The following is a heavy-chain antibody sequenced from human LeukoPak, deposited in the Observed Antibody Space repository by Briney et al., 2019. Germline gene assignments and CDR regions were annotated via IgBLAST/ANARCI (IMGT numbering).Heavy chain of an antibody. D-gene: IGHD3-22*01. CDR1: DGSISSYY. J-gene: IGHJ4*02. V-gene: IGHV4-59*01. CDR2: IYYSGST. CDR3: ARAKYYYDSSGYYY. Sequence: SETLSLTCTVSDGSISSYYWSWIRQPPGKGLEWIGYIYYSGSTNYNPSLKSRVTISVDTSKNQFSLKLSSVTAADTAVYYCARAKYYYDSSGYYYWGQGTLVTVSS.